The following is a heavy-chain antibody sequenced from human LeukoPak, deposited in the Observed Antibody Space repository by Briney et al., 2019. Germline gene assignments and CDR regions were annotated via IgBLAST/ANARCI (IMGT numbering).Heavy chain of an antibody. D-gene: IGHD6-13*01. V-gene: IGHV4-59*08. CDR1: GGSISSYY. CDR3: ARRIIVAASDAFDI. CDR2: IYYSGRT. J-gene: IGHJ3*02. Sequence: SETLSLTCTVSGGSISSYYWSWIRQPPGKGLEWIGYIYYSGRTNYNPSLKSRVTISVDTSKNQFSLKLSSVTAADTAVYYCARRIIVAASDAFDIWGQGTMVTVSS.